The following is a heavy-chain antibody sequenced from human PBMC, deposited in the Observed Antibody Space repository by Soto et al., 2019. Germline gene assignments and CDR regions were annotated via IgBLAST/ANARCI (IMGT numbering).Heavy chain of an antibody. D-gene: IGHD6-19*01. Sequence: GAPVKVSCKASGYTFTSYGISWVRQAPGQGLEWMGWISAYNGNTNYAQKLQGRVTMTTDTSTSTAYMELRSLRSDDTAVYYCARDLGGPVAGTIFDYWGQGTLVTVSS. CDR3: ARDLGGPVAGTIFDY. CDR2: ISAYNGNT. V-gene: IGHV1-18*01. J-gene: IGHJ4*02. CDR1: GYTFTSYG.